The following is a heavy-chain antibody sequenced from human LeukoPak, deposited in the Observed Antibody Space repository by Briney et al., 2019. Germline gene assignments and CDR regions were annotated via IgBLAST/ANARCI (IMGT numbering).Heavy chain of an antibody. Sequence: GASVKVSCKASGGTFSSYAISWVRQAPRQGLEWMGRIIPIFGTANYAQKFQGRVTITTDESTSTAYMELSSLRSEDTAVYYCARTYSHYELYMDVWGKGTTVTVSS. CDR3: ARTYSHYELYMDV. J-gene: IGHJ6*03. CDR2: IIPIFGTA. V-gene: IGHV1-69*05. CDR1: GGTFSSYA. D-gene: IGHD5-12*01.